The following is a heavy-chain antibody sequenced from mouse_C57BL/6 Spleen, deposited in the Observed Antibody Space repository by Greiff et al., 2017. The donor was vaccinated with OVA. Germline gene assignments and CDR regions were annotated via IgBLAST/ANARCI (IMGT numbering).Heavy chain of an antibody. J-gene: IGHJ2*01. Sequence: QVQLQQPGAELVKPGASVKLSCKASGYTFTSYWMKWVKQRPGQGLEWIGEIDPSDSYTNYNQKFKGKATLTVDTSSSTAYMQLSSLTSEDSAVYYCARSWTVYYFDYWGQGTTLTVSS. CDR1: GYTFTSYW. CDR2: IDPSDSYT. D-gene: IGHD1-1*01. CDR3: ARSWTVYYFDY. V-gene: IGHV1-50*01.